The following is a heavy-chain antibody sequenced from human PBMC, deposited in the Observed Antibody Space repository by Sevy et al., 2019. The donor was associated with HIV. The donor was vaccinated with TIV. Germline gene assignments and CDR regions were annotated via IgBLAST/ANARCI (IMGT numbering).Heavy chain of an antibody. J-gene: IGHJ4*02. Sequence: RGSLRLSCEASGFTFSNYSMNWVRQAPGKGLEWVASISSRSTYIYYADSVKGRFTISRDNAKNSLYLQMNSLRAEDTAVYYCARVLRVIRIDYFDYWGQGTLVTVSS. D-gene: IGHD4-4*01. CDR3: ARVLRVIRIDYFDY. CDR1: GFTFSNYS. CDR2: ISSRSTYI. V-gene: IGHV3-21*01.